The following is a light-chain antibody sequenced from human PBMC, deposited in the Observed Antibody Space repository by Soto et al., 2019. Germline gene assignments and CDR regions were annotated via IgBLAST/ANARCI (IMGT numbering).Light chain of an antibody. J-gene: IGKJ2*01. CDR2: DAS. CDR1: QNISVW. V-gene: IGKV1-5*01. Sequence: DIQMTQSPSTLSASVGDGVTITCRASQNISVWLAWYQQRPGKAPKFLIYDASSLETGVPSRFSGSGSGTEFTLTIRSLQPDDFATYYCQLYDSSSPTFGHGTKLEIK. CDR3: QLYDSSSPT.